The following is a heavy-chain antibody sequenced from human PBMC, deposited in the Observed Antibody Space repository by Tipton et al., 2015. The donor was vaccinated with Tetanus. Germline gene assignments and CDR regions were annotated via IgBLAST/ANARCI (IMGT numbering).Heavy chain of an antibody. CDR2: IDPKSGDT. Sequence: QLVQSGDEVKKPGASVKVSCKPSGYTFTDYHMQWVRQAPGQGLEWMGWIDPKSGDTDFAQKFQGRVTMTRDSSISTVYMELSRGGAADTAGVYCAGDAGPAWGGSFDYWCQGTLVTVAS. CDR1: GYTFTDYH. D-gene: IGHD3-16*01. CDR3: AGDAGPAWGGSFDY. V-gene: IGHV1-2*02. J-gene: IGHJ4*02.